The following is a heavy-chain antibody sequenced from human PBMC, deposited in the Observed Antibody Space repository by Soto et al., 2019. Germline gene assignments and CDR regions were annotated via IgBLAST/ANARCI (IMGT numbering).Heavy chain of an antibody. J-gene: IGHJ6*02. CDR1: GLTFTSSA. CDR2: IVVGSGNT. CDR3: AAKGQQHLGYYNGIDV. D-gene: IGHD6-13*01. V-gene: IGHV1-58*01. Sequence: ASVKVSCKASGLTFTSSAVQWVRQARGQRLEWIGWIVVGSGNTIYAQKFQGRVTITRDLSTSTAYMELNSLRSEDAAVYYCAAKGQQHLGYYNGIDVWG.